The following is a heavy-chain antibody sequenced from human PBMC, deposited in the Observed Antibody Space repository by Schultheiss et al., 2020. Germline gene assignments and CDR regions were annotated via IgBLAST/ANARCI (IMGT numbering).Heavy chain of an antibody. D-gene: IGHD6-19*01. CDR1: GFTFSSYA. CDR3: ARSPGEQWLVTTA. Sequence: GGSLRLSCAASGFTFSSYAMHWVRQAPGKGLEWVAVISYDGSNKYYADSVKGRFTISRDNSKNTLYLQMNSLRAEDTAVYYCARSPGEQWLVTTAWGQGTLVTVS. CDR2: ISYDGSNK. V-gene: IGHV3-30-3*01. J-gene: IGHJ5*02.